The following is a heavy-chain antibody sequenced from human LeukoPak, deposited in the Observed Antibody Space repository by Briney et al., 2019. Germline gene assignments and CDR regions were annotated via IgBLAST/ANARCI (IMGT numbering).Heavy chain of an antibody. CDR3: ARGRRVVPAATRIYYFDY. V-gene: IGHV4-34*01. J-gene: IGHJ4*02. CDR1: GGSFSGYY. CDR2: INHSGST. Sequence: SETLSLTCAVYGGSFSGYYWSWIRQPPGKGLEWIGEINHSGSTNYNPSLKSRVTISVDTSKNQFSLKLSSVTAADTAVYYCARGRRVVPAATRIYYFDYWGQGTLVTVSP. D-gene: IGHD2-2*01.